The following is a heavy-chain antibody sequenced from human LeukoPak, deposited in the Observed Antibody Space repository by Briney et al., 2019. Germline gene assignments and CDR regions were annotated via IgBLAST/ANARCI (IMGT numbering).Heavy chain of an antibody. CDR3: ARGRSYEYGDYDY. J-gene: IGHJ4*02. Sequence: PSETLSLTCAVYGGAFSGFSWSWIRQSPGKGLEWIGEIDPKGTSNYNPSLRSRVTVSVDTPERQFSLNLKSVTAADTAIYYCARGRSYEYGDYDYWGQGTLVTVSS. CDR2: IDPKGTS. V-gene: IGHV4-34*01. CDR1: GGAFSGFS. D-gene: IGHD4-17*01.